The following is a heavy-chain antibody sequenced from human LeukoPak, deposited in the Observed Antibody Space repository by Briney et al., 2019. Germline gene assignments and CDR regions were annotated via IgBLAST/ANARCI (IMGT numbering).Heavy chain of an antibody. V-gene: IGHV3-7*03. CDR1: EFNFRNYW. D-gene: IGHD6-25*01. Sequence: GGSLRLSCVVSEFNFRNYWMSWVRQTPGKGLEWVANIKQDGSDKYYVDSVKGRFIISRDNAKNSLYLQMNSLRDEDTAVYYCARDSAAHGGYWGQGTPVTVSS. J-gene: IGHJ4*02. CDR2: IKQDGSDK. CDR3: ARDSAAHGGY.